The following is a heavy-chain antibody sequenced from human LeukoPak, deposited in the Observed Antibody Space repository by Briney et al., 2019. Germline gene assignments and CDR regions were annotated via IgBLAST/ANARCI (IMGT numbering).Heavy chain of an antibody. D-gene: IGHD3-16*02. CDR1: GGSISSYY. V-gene: IGHV4-34*01. J-gene: IGHJ4*02. CDR2: INHSGST. Sequence: PSETLSLTCTVSGGSISSYYWSWIRQPPGKGLEWIGEINHSGSTNYNPSLKSRVTISVDTSKNQFSLKLSSVTAADTAVYYCAGGYVWGSYRPLDYWGQGTLVTVSS. CDR3: AGGYVWGSYRPLDY.